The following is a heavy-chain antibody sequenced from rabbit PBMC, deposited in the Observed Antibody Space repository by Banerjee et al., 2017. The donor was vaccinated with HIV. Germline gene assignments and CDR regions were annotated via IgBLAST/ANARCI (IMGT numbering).Heavy chain of an antibody. CDR2: IYTGDGST. D-gene: IGHD8-1*01. Sequence: QSLEESGGDLVKPGASLTLTCTASGIDFSNYYYMCWVRQAPGKGLEWIGYIYTGDGSTYYASWAKGRFTISKTSSTTVTLQMTSLTAADTATYFCARGAIVSYYQFNLWGQGTLVTVS. J-gene: IGHJ4*01. V-gene: IGHV1S40*01. CDR3: ARGAIVSYYQFNL. CDR1: GIDFSNYYY.